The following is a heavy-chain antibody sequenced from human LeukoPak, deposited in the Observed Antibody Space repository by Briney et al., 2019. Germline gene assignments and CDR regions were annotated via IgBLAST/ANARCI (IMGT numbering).Heavy chain of an antibody. CDR2: IYYSGST. Sequence: KSSETLSLTCTVSGGSISSGGYYWGWIRQPPGKGLEWIGSIYYSGSTYYNPSLKSRVTISVDTSKNQFSLKLSSVTAADTAVYYCARDVVGGDYYYMDVWGKGTTVTVSS. D-gene: IGHD3-10*01. J-gene: IGHJ6*03. CDR1: GGSISSGGYY. V-gene: IGHV4-39*07. CDR3: ARDVVGGDYYYMDV.